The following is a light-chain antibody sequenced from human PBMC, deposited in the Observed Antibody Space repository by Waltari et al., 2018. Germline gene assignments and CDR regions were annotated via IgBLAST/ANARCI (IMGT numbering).Light chain of an antibody. CDR1: QSVSNY. V-gene: IGKV3-11*01. CDR3: LQHSNWPLT. J-gene: IGKJ4*01. CDR2: DAS. Sequence: EIVLTQSPATLSLSPGASATLSCRASQSVSNYLGWYQQKPGQAPRLGIYDASNRATGTPARFSGGGAGTDFSLTNTSLEPEDFEVYYCLQHSNWPLTFGGGTKVEIK.